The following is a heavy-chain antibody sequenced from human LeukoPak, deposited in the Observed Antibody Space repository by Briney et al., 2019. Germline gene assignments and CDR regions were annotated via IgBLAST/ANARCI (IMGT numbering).Heavy chain of an antibody. CDR3: ARLSLGWKDIDY. J-gene: IGHJ4*02. D-gene: IGHD1-1*01. CDR2: INPNSGGT. V-gene: IGHV1-2*02. CDR1: GYTFTGYY. Sequence: ASVKVSCKASGYTFTGYYMHWVRQAPGQGLEWMGWINPNSGGTNYAQKFQGRVTMTGDTSISTAYMELSSLRSDDTAVYYCARLSLGWKDIDYWGQGTLVTVSS.